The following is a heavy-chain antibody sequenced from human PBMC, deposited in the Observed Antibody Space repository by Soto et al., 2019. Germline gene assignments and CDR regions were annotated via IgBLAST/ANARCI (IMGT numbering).Heavy chain of an antibody. Sequence: GGSLRLSCAASGFTFSSYEMNWVRQAPGKGLEWVSYISSSGSTIYYADSVKGRFTISRDNAKNSLYLQMNSLRAEDTAVYYCAREGGDCKPKTKNYYYYGMDVWGQGTTVTVSS. J-gene: IGHJ6*02. CDR2: ISSSGSTI. D-gene: IGHD2-21*01. V-gene: IGHV3-48*03. CDR1: GFTFSSYE. CDR3: AREGGDCKPKTKNYYYYGMDV.